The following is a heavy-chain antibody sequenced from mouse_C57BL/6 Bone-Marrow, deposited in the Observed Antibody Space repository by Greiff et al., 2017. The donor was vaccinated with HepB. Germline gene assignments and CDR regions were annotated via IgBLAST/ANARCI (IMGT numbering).Heavy chain of an antibody. CDR3: SYGSSYGRYFGV. CDR2: IYPRSGNT. Sequence: VQLQQSGAELARPGASVKLSCKASGYTFTSYGISWVKQRTGQGLEWIGEIYPRSGNTYYNEKLKGKATLTADKSSSTAYMELRSLTSDDSAVYYCSYGSSYGRYFGVWGTGTTVTVSS. J-gene: IGHJ1*03. V-gene: IGHV1-81*01. CDR1: GYTFTSYG. D-gene: IGHD1-1*01.